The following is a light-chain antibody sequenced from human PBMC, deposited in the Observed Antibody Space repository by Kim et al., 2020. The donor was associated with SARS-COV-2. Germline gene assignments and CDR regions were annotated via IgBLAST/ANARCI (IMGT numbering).Light chain of an antibody. CDR3: SSYTSRRVV. Sequence: PGHAITISCTGTSSDVGGYNYVSWYQQHPGKAPKLMIYDVSKRPSGVSNRFSGSKSGNTASLTISGLQAEDEADYYCSSYTSRRVVFGGGTQLTVL. CDR1: SSDVGGYNY. CDR2: DVS. J-gene: IGLJ2*01. V-gene: IGLV2-14*04.